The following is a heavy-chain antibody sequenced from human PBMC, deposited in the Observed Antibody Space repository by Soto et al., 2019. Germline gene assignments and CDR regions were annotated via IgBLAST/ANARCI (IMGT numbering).Heavy chain of an antibody. CDR1: GFTFSSYG. CDR2: IWYDGSNK. CDR3: ARLAAAGPNRNAEYFQH. Sequence: GGSLRLSCAASGFTFSSYGMHWVRQAPGKGLEWVAVIWYDGSNKYYADSVKGRFTISRDNSKNTLYLQMNSLRAEDTAVYYCARLAAAGPNRNAEYFQHWGQGTLVTVPQ. V-gene: IGHV3-33*01. J-gene: IGHJ1*01. D-gene: IGHD6-13*01.